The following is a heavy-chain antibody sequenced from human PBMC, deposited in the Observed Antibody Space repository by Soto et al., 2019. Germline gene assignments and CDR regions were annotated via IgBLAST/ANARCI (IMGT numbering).Heavy chain of an antibody. CDR3: ARDGDYYDSSGYPSADYAFDI. J-gene: IGHJ3*02. V-gene: IGHV3-53*01. Sequence: GGSLRLSCAASGFTVSSNYMSWVRQAPGKGLEWVSVIYSGGSTYYADSVKGRFTISRDNSKNTLYLQMNSLRAEDTAVYYCARDGDYYDSSGYPSADYAFDIWGQGTMVTVSS. CDR2: IYSGGST. D-gene: IGHD3-22*01. CDR1: GFTVSSNY.